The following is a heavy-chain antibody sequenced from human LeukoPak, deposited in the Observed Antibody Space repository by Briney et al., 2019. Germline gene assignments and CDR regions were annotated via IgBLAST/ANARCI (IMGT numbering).Heavy chain of an antibody. V-gene: IGHV3-21*01. D-gene: IGHD3-3*01. J-gene: IGHJ4*02. CDR1: GFTLRTYA. Sequence: GGSLRLSCAASGFTLRTYAMTWVRQAPGKGLEWVSSISSSSSYIYYADSVKGRFTISRDNAKNSLYLQMNSLRAEDTAVYYCARGTIFGVVIIEGAFDYWGQGTLVTVSS. CDR3: ARGTIFGVVIIEGAFDY. CDR2: ISSSSSYI.